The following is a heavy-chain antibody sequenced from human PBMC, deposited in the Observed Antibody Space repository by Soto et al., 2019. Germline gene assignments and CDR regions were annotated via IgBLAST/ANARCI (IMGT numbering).Heavy chain of an antibody. V-gene: IGHV1-8*01. J-gene: IGHJ5*02. Sequence: ASVKVSCKASGYTFTSYDINWVRQATRQGLEWMGWMNPNSGNTGYAQKFQGRVTMTRNTSISTAYMELSSLRSEDTAVYYCARGYYTYYDILTGYENWFDPWGQGTLVTVSS. CDR2: MNPNSGNT. CDR1: GYTFTSYD. D-gene: IGHD3-9*01. CDR3: ARGYYTYYDILTGYENWFDP.